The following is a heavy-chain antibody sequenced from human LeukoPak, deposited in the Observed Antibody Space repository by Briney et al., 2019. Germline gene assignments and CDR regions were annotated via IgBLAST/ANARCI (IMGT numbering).Heavy chain of an antibody. CDR3: ARAHKIRAWEVYMDV. CDR2: ISSSSSTI. V-gene: IGHV3-48*01. Sequence: GGSLRLSCAASGFTFSTHSMNWVRQAPGQGLEWVSYISSSSSTIYYADSVKGRFTISRDNAKNSLYLQTNSLRAEDTAVYYCARAHKIRAWEVYMDVWGKGTTVTVSS. J-gene: IGHJ6*03. D-gene: IGHD1-26*01. CDR1: GFTFSTHS.